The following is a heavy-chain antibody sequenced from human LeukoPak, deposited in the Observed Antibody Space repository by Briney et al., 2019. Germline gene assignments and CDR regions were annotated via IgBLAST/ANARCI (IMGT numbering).Heavy chain of an antibody. CDR1: GYTFTSYD. D-gene: IGHD3-22*01. CDR2: MNPNSGNT. V-gene: IGHV1-8*03. CDR3: ARGNVVTTNWFAP. J-gene: IGHJ5*02. Sequence: ASVKVSCKASGYTFTSYDINWVRQATGQGLEWRGWMNPNSGNTGYAQKFQGRVTITRNTSISTAYMELSSLRSEDTALYSCARGNVVTTNWFAPWGQGTLVTVSS.